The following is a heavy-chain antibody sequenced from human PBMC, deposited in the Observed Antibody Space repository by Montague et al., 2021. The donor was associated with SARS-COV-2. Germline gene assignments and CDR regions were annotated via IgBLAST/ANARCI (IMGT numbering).Heavy chain of an antibody. CDR1: GTSISSSSYY. V-gene: IGHV4-39*01. D-gene: IGHD6-13*01. CDR3: ARHKRWCKGAAGRDFDY. Sequence: SETLSLTCTVSGTSISSSSYYWGWIRQPPGKGLEWIGSIYYSGSTYYNPSLKSRVTISVDTSKNQFSLKLSSVTAADTAVYYCARHKRWCKGAAGRDFDYWGQGTLVTVSS. CDR2: IYYSGST. J-gene: IGHJ4*02.